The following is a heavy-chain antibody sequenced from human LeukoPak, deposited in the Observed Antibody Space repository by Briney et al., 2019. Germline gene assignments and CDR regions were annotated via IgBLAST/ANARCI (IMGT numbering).Heavy chain of an antibody. CDR3: ARDGYSSGWAFDP. J-gene: IGHJ5*02. Sequence: SQTLSLTCTVSGGSTSSGSYYWSWIRQPAGKGLEWIGRIYTSGSTKYNPSLKSRVTISIDTSKNQFSLKLSSVTATDTAVYYCARDGYSSGWAFDPWGQGTLVTVSS. CDR1: GGSTSSGSYY. V-gene: IGHV4-61*02. CDR2: IYTSGST. D-gene: IGHD6-19*01.